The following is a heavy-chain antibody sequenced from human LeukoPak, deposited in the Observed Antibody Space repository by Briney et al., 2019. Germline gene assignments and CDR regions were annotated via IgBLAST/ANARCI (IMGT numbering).Heavy chain of an antibody. CDR1: GDSVSSNSAG. Sequence: SQTLSLTCAIFGDSVSSNSAGWSWVRQSPSRGLEWLGRTYYRATWYNDDAPTVKGRLTINPDTAKNHFSLQLKSVTAEDTALYYCVRGGLVRGAINSLIGFDVWGQGIMVTVSS. CDR3: VRGGLVRGAINSLIGFDV. D-gene: IGHD3-10*01. V-gene: IGHV6-1*01. J-gene: IGHJ3*01. CDR2: TYYRATWYN.